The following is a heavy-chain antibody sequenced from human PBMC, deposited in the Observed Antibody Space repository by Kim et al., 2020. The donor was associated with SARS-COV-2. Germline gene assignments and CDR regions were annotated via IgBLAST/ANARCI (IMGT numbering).Heavy chain of an antibody. V-gene: IGHV7-4-1*02. Sequence: ASVKVSCKASGYTFTSYAMNWVRQAPGQGLEWMGWINTNTGNPTYAQSFPGRFAFSSDTSVSTAYLQISSLKAEDTAVYYCARGEYYYASIGSWRGFGYWGQGALVTVSS. CDR3: ARGEYYYASIGSWRGFGY. J-gene: IGHJ4*02. CDR2: INTNTGNP. D-gene: IGHD3-22*01. CDR1: GYTFTSYA.